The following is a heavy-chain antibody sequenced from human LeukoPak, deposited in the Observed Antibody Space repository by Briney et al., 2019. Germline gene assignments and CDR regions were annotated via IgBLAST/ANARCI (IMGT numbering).Heavy chain of an antibody. CDR1: GFTFSDYY. J-gene: IGHJ6*04. CDR2: ISSSSSYT. Sequence: PGRSLRLSCAASGFTFSDYYMSWIRQAPGKGLEWVSYISSSSSYTNYADSVKGRFTISRDNAKNSLYLQMNSLRAEDTAVYYCASQNGSGSYYNYGMDVWGKGTTVTVSS. D-gene: IGHD3-10*01. V-gene: IGHV3-11*06. CDR3: ASQNGSGSYYNYGMDV.